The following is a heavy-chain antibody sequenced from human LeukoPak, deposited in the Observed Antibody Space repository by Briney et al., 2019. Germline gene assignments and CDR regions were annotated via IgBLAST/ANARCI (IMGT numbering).Heavy chain of an antibody. D-gene: IGHD5-24*01. CDR3: ARDGYNSFDY. Sequence: GGSLRLSCAASGFTFSSYEMNWVRQAPGKGLEWVSYISSSGSTIYYADSVKGRFTISRDNAKNSLYLQMNSLRAEDTAVYDCARDGYNSFDYWGQGTLVTVSS. CDR2: ISSSGSTI. CDR1: GFTFSSYE. J-gene: IGHJ4*02. V-gene: IGHV3-48*03.